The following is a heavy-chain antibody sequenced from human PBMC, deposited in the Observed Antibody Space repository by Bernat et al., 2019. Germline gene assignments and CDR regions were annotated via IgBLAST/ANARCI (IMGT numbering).Heavy chain of an antibody. CDR3: ARTDYDFWSGYPYYYYMDV. CDR1: GYSFTSYW. J-gene: IGHJ6*03. D-gene: IGHD3-3*01. Sequence: EVQLVQSGAEVKKPGESLRISCKGSGYSFTSYWISWVRQMPGKGLEWMGRIDPSDSYTNYSPSFQGHVTISADKSISTAYLQWSSLKASDTAMYYCARTDYDFWSGYPYYYYMDVWGKGTTGTVSS. CDR2: IDPSDSYT. V-gene: IGHV5-10-1*03.